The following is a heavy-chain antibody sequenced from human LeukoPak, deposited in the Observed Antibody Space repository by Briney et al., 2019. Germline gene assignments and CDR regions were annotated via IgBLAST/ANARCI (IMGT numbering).Heavy chain of an antibody. Sequence: GSLRLSCAASGFTFNTYAMYWVRQAPGKGPEWVSGIFGSGGSAHYADSVKGRFTISRDNSKNTVYLQMNSLRAEDTAVYYCAKTTTGYSSGRYPGWPADYWGQGALVTVSS. J-gene: IGHJ4*02. CDR3: AKTTTGYSSGRYPGWPADY. CDR1: GFTFNTYA. D-gene: IGHD6-19*01. V-gene: IGHV3-23*01. CDR2: IFGSGGSA.